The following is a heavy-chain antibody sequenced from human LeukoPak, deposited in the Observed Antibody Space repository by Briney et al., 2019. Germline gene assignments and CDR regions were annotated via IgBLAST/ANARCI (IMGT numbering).Heavy chain of an antibody. CDR1: GYSFTSYW. CDR2: IDPSDSYT. CDR3: ARHMPHCGSTSCSGIDY. D-gene: IGHD2-2*01. V-gene: IGHV5-10-1*01. J-gene: IGHJ4*02. Sequence: GESLKISCKGSGYSFTSYWISWVRQMPGKGLEWMGRIDPSDSYTNYSPSFQGHVTISADKSISTAYMQWSSLKASDTAMYYCARHMPHCGSTSCSGIDYWGQGTLVTVSS.